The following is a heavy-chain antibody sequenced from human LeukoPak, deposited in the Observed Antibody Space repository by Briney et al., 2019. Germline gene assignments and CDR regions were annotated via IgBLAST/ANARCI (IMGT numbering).Heavy chain of an antibody. Sequence: ASVKVSCKASGYIFNDYYIHWARQAPGQGLEWMGWINPKRGGTKYVQKFQGRVTMTSDTSMSTVYMEMSRLRSDDTAVYYCARVRYDYGAKDIDYWGQGTLVTVSS. D-gene: IGHD4-23*01. CDR3: ARVRYDYGAKDIDY. CDR2: INPKRGGT. J-gene: IGHJ4*02. V-gene: IGHV1-2*02. CDR1: GYIFNDYY.